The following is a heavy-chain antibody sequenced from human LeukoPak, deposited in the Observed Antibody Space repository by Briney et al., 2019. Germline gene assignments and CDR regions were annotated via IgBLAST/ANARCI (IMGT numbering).Heavy chain of an antibody. CDR1: GFTFSSYW. Sequence: GGSLRLSCAASGFTFSSYWMSWVRQAPGKGPEWVANIKQDGSEKYYVDSVKGRSTISRDNAKNSLYLQLNSLRAEDTAVYYCAREGITAAADYWGQGTLVTVSS. CDR2: IKQDGSEK. D-gene: IGHD6-13*01. V-gene: IGHV3-7*01. J-gene: IGHJ4*02. CDR3: AREGITAAADY.